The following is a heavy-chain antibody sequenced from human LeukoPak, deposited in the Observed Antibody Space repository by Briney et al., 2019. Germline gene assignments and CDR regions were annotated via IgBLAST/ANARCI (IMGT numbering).Heavy chain of an antibody. CDR3: ARGGEGVGGSYRHDY. CDR1: GYTLTELS. D-gene: IGHD3-16*02. J-gene: IGHJ4*02. CDR2: FDPEDGGT. Sequence: ASVKVSCKVSGYTLTELSMQWVRQAPGKGLEWMGGFDPEDGGTIYAQKFQGRISLTDDTSTDSAYMELSKLRTENTAENYCARGGEGVGGSYRHDYWGQGTLVTVSS. V-gene: IGHV1-24*01.